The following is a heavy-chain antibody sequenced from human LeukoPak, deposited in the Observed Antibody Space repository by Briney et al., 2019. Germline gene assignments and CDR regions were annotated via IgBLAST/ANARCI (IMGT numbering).Heavy chain of an antibody. Sequence: GRSLRLSCAASGFIFSHYGMNWVRQAPGKGLEWVAAISYNGNEEYYADSVKGRFTISRDNSKNTLFLQMNRLRAEDTAVYYCAKDLYDFWSGSRLGLADYWGQGTLVTVSS. CDR3: AKDLYDFWSGSRLGLADY. CDR1: GFIFSHYG. CDR2: ISYNGNEE. V-gene: IGHV3-30*18. J-gene: IGHJ4*02. D-gene: IGHD3-3*01.